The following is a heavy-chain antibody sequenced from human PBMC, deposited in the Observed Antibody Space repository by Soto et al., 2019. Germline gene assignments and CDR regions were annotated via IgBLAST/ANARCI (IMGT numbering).Heavy chain of an antibody. J-gene: IGHJ6*02. CDR1: GGSISSYY. CDR3: ARFNWNYVRDYYYGMDV. Sequence: SETLSLTCTVSGGSISSYYWSWIRQPPGKGLEWIGYIYYSGSTNYSPSLKSRVTISVDTSKNQFSLKLSSVTAADTAVYYCARFNWNYVRDYYYGMDVWGQGTTVTVSS. V-gene: IGHV4-59*01. CDR2: IYYSGST. D-gene: IGHD1-7*01.